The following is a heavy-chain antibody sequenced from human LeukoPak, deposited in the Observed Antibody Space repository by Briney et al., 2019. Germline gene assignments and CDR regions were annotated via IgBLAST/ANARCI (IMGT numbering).Heavy chain of an antibody. V-gene: IGHV3-74*01. CDR1: GFIFSSTW. Sequence: GGSLRLSCAGSGFIFSSTWMHWVRQAPGEGLVWVSRINSDGSTINYADSVKGRLTISRDNAKNALYLQMNSLRVEDTALYFCATAGNYRFDYWGQGTLVTVSS. J-gene: IGHJ4*02. CDR2: INSDGSTI. D-gene: IGHD1-7*01. CDR3: ATAGNYRFDY.